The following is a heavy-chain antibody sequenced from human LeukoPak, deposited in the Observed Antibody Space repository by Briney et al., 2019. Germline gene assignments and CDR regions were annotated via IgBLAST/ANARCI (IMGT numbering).Heavy chain of an antibody. Sequence: GGSLRLSCAASGFTFSTYAMNWVRRAPGKGLEWVSTISGSSEGTYYADSVKGRFTISRDSSKDTVYLQMDSLRAEDTAVYYCAKGSDYNLYFDHWGQGALVTVSS. V-gene: IGHV3-23*01. CDR3: AKGSDYNLYFDH. CDR2: ISGSSEGT. D-gene: IGHD1-26*01. J-gene: IGHJ5*02. CDR1: GFTFSTYA.